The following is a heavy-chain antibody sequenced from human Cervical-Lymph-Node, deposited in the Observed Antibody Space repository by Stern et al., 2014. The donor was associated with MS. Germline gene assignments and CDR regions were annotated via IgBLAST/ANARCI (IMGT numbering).Heavy chain of an antibody. D-gene: IGHD3-16*01. J-gene: IGHJ4*02. CDR3: GRGWGDPRH. Sequence: VQLEESGAEVKKPGASVNVSCKASGYTFSSFAITWVRQAPGQGLEWMGTITVYNGNTNYAQRVQDRVTMTTDTSTNTAYMEVRNLGSDDPAVYYWGRGWGDPRHWGQGTLVTVSS. V-gene: IGHV1-18*01. CDR1: GYTFSSFA. CDR2: ITVYNGNT.